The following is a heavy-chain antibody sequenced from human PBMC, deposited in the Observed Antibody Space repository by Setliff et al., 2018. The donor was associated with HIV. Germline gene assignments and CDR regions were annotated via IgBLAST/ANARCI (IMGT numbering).Heavy chain of an antibody. J-gene: IGHJ6*03. CDR3: ARAGVVEGYYYYYYMDV. V-gene: IGHV3-11*04. Sequence: PGGSLRLSCAASGLTFTNPWMSWVRQAPGKGLEWVSYISGLGGGTIYYADSVKGRFTISRDNAKNSLYLQMNSLRAEDTAVYYCARAGVVEGYYYYYYMDVWGKGTTVTVSS. CDR2: ISGLGGGTI. CDR1: GLTFTNPW. D-gene: IGHD2-15*01.